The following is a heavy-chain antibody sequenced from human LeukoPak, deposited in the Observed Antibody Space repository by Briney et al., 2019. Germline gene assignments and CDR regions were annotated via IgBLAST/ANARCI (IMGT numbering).Heavy chain of an antibody. D-gene: IGHD5-18*01. CDR3: ARLDTDMVYWSSDL. J-gene: IGHJ2*01. Sequence: ASVKVSCKASGYTFINYGISWVRQAPGQGLEWMGWISAHNGNTNYAQKVQGRVTMTADISTSTAYMELRSLRSDDTAVYYCARLDTDMVYWSSDLWGRGTLVTVSS. V-gene: IGHV1-18*01. CDR1: GYTFINYG. CDR2: ISAHNGNT.